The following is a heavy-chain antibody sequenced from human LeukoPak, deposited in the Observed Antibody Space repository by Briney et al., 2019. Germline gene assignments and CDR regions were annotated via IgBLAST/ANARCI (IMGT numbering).Heavy chain of an antibody. V-gene: IGHV4-34*01. CDR1: GGSFSGYY. CDR3: AREGSSSYYYYYMDV. Sequence: KPSETLSLTCAVYGGSFSGYYWSWIRQPPGKGLEWIGEINHSGSTNYNPSLKSRVTISVDTSKNQFSLKLSSVTAADTAVYYCAREGSSSYYYYYMDVWGKGTTVTVSS. J-gene: IGHJ6*03. D-gene: IGHD6-6*01. CDR2: INHSGST.